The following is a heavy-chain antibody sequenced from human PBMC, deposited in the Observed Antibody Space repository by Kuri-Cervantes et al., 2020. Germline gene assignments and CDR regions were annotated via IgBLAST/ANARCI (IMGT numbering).Heavy chain of an antibody. D-gene: IGHD2-8*01. CDR2: IYSAGST. CDR1: GFTVSSNY. CDR3: AKVSMVDV. V-gene: IGHV3-53*01. Sequence: GGSLRLSCAASGFTVSSNYMSWVRQAPGKGLEWVSVIYSAGSTYYADSVKGRFTISRDNSKNTLYLQMNSLRAEDTAVYYWAKVSMVDVWGQGTTVTVSS. J-gene: IGHJ6*02.